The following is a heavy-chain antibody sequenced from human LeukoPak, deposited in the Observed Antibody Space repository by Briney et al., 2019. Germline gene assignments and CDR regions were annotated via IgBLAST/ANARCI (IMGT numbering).Heavy chain of an antibody. Sequence: PGGSLRLSCAASGFTFSSYSMNWVRQAPGKGLEWVSSISSSSSYIYYADSVKGRFTISRDNAKNSLYLQMNSLRAEDTAVYYCARGPMIVVVNSADYWGQGTLVTVSS. CDR1: GFTFSSYS. V-gene: IGHV3-21*01. D-gene: IGHD3-22*01. J-gene: IGHJ4*02. CDR3: ARGPMIVVVNSADY. CDR2: ISSSSSYI.